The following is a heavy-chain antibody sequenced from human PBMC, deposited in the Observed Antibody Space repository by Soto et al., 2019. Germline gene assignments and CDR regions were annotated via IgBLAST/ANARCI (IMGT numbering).Heavy chain of an antibody. CDR1: DVSISSGNW. Sequence: SETLSLTCAVSDVSISSGNWWTWVRQTPQRGLEYIGEIFHDGTANYYPSFERRVAISVDTSKNQFSLKLTSVTAADTAIYFCARLVYDTRLNYMYFDFWGQGALVTVSS. CDR3: ARLVYDTRLNYMYFDF. CDR2: IFHDGTA. D-gene: IGHD2-8*01. V-gene: IGHV4-4*02. J-gene: IGHJ4*02.